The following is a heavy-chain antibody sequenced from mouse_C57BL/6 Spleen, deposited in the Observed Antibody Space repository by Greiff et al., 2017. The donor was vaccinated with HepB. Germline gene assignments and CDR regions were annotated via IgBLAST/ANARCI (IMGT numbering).Heavy chain of an antibody. Sequence: VQLQQSGAELVRPGASVTLSCKASGYTFTDYEMHWVKQTPVHGLEWIGAIDPETGGTAYNQKFKGKAILTADKSSSTAYMELRSLTSEDSAVYYGTNYDYGVGFAYWGQGTLVTVSA. V-gene: IGHV1-15*01. CDR1: GYTFTDYE. CDR2: IDPETGGT. D-gene: IGHD2-4*01. J-gene: IGHJ3*01. CDR3: TNYDYGVGFAY.